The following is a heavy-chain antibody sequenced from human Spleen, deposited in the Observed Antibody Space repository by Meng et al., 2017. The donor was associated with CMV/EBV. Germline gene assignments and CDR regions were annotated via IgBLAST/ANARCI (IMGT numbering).Heavy chain of an antibody. D-gene: IGHD7-27*01. Sequence: GESLKISCAASGFTFTSYAMIWVRQAPGKGLEWVANIKTDGSQSHYMDSVKGRFTISRDNAKNSLYLQMNSLRGEDTGVYYCTTDYWGCFGYWGQGASVTVSS. V-gene: IGHV3-7*01. J-gene: IGHJ4*02. CDR1: GFTFTSYA. CDR2: IKTDGSQS. CDR3: TTDYWGCFGY.